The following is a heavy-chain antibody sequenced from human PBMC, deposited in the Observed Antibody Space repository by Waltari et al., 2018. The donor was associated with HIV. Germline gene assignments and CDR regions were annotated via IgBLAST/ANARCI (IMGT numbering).Heavy chain of an antibody. CDR3: AKCLGGSYSFDY. D-gene: IGHD1-26*01. V-gene: IGHV3-23*01. CDR2: IVCSGVST. Sequence: EVQLLESGGGLVQPGGSLRLSCAASGFTFSSYARSWVRQAPGKGLEWVSSIVCSGVSTSYAASVKGRFTISRDNSKNTLDLQINSLRAEDTAVHYCAKCLGGSYSFDYWGQGTLVTGSS. CDR1: GFTFSSYA. J-gene: IGHJ4*02.